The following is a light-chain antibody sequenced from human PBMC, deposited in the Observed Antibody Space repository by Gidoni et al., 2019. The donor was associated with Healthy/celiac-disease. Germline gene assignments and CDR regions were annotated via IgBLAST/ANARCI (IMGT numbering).Light chain of an antibody. CDR3: QQSYSTPVT. Sequence: DIPMTQSPSSLSASVGDRVTITCRASQSISSYLNWYQQKPGKAPKLLIYAASSLQSGVPSRFSGSGSGTDFTLTISSLQPEDFATYYCQQSYSTPVTFGGGTKVGIK. CDR1: QSISSY. V-gene: IGKV1-39*01. CDR2: AAS. J-gene: IGKJ4*01.